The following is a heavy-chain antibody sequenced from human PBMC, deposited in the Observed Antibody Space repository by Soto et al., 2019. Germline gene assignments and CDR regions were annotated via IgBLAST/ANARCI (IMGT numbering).Heavy chain of an antibody. CDR3: AKPKRVRLFGVVNRAYYYYGMDV. CDR1: GFTFSSYA. CDR2: ISGSGGST. Sequence: EVQLLESGGGLVQPGGSLRLSCAASGFTFSSYAMSWVRQAPGKGLEWVSAISGSGGSTYYADPVKGRFTISRDNSKNTLYLQMNSLRAEDTAVYFCAKPKRVRLFGVVNRAYYYYGMDVWGQGTTVTVSS. D-gene: IGHD3-3*01. V-gene: IGHV3-23*01. J-gene: IGHJ6*02.